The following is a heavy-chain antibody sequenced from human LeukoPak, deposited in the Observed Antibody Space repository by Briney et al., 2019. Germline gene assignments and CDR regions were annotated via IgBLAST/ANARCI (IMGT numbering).Heavy chain of an antibody. V-gene: IGHV1-2*02. Sequence: GASVKVSCKASGYTFTGYYMHWVRQAPGQGLEWMGWINPNSGGTNYAQKFQGRVTMTRDTSISTAYMELSRLRSDDTAVYYCASLASYQYCSSTSCYGFDYWGQGTLVTVSS. CDR2: INPNSGGT. CDR3: ASLASYQYCSSTSCYGFDY. CDR1: GYTFTGYY. D-gene: IGHD2-2*01. J-gene: IGHJ4*02.